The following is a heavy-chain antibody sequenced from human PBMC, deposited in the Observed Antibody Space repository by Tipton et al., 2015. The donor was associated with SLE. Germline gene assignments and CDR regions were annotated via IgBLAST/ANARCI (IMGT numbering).Heavy chain of an antibody. J-gene: IGHJ4*01. CDR1: GFTFRNLT. CDR3: EKDRCISASPCAFDS. V-gene: IGHV3-23*03. Sequence: SLRLSCTTSGFTFRNLTMNWVRQAPGKGLEWVSVIYGGGITYYADSVKGRFTISRDNYRNTLYLQMHSLRAEDTAVYYFEKDRCISASPCAFDSWG. D-gene: IGHD6-13*01. CDR2: IYGGGIT.